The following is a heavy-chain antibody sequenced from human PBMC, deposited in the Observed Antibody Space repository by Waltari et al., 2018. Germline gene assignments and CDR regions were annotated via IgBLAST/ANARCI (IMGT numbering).Heavy chain of an antibody. J-gene: IGHJ1*01. CDR3: ATLAHCGHKCYLFAGRDFQH. D-gene: IGHD2-15*01. Sequence: QVQLVQSGAEVKKPGASVKVSCKASGYTFTAYYIHWLRQAPGRGLEWMGWLHPDSGGTNHAQKFHGRVTMTRDTSISSAYMELNILKPDDTAVYYCATLAHCGHKCYLFAGRDFQHWGQGTLVTVFS. CDR1: GYTFTAYY. V-gene: IGHV1-2*02. CDR2: LHPDSGGT.